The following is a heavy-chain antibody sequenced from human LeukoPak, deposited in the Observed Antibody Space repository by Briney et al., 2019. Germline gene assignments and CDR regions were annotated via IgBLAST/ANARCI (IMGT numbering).Heavy chain of an antibody. D-gene: IGHD3-10*01. J-gene: IGHJ4*02. V-gene: IGHV3-23*01. CDR1: GFTFSSYA. CDR2: ISGSGGST. CDR3: AKEIRELLWFGELLQYEDYFDY. Sequence: GGSLRLSCAASGFTFSSYAMSWVRQAPGKGLEWVSAISGSGGSTYYADSVKGRFTISRDNSKNTLYLQMNSLRAEDTAVYYCAKEIRELLWFGELLQYEDYFDYWGQGTLVTVSS.